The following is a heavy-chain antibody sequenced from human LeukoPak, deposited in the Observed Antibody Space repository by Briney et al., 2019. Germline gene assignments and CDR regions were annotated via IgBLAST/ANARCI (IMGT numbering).Heavy chain of an antibody. CDR1: GGTFSSYA. CDR3: AREGRSMDCSGGSCYLDNWFDP. V-gene: IGHV1-69*05. Sequence: SVKVSCKASGGTFSSYAISWVRQAPGQGLEWMGGIIPIFGTTNYAQKFQGRVTITTDESTSTAYMELSSLRSEDTAVYYCAREGRSMDCSGGSCYLDNWFDPWGQGTLVTVSS. D-gene: IGHD2-15*01. CDR2: IIPIFGTT. J-gene: IGHJ5*02.